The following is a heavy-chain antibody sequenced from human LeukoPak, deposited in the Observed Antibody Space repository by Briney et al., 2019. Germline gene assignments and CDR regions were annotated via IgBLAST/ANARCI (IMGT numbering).Heavy chain of an antibody. V-gene: IGHV3-9*01. D-gene: IGHD3-3*01. CDR2: ISWNSGSI. J-gene: IGHJ4*02. CDR3: AKDMGDGYYTSFDY. CDR1: GFTFSSYW. Sequence: GGSLRLSCAASGFTFSSYWMHWVRQAPGKGLEWVSGISWNSGSIGYADSVKGRFTISRENAKNSLYLHMNSLRTEDTALYYCAKDMGDGYYTSFDYWGQGTLVTVSS.